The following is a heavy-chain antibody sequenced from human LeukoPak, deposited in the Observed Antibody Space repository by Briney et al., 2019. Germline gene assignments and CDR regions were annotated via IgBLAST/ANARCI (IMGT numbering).Heavy chain of an antibody. CDR2: ISWNSGSI. D-gene: IGHD3-9*01. Sequence: GRSLRLSCAASGFTFDDYAMHWVRQAPGKGLEWVSGISWNSGSIGYADSVKGRFTISRDNAKNSLYLQMNSLRAEDTALYYCAKDQHFEGYGMDVWGQGTTVTVSS. V-gene: IGHV3-9*01. CDR1: GFTFDDYA. CDR3: AKDQHFEGYGMDV. J-gene: IGHJ6*02.